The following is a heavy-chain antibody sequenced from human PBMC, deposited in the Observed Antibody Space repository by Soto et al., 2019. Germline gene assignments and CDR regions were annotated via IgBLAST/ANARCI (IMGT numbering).Heavy chain of an antibody. V-gene: IGHV4-59*01. CDR1: GGSISSYY. CDR3: ARPVVVPHCRGGSSYSYYYGMDV. J-gene: IGHJ6*02. CDR2: IYYSGST. D-gene: IGHD2-15*01. Sequence: QVQLQESGPGLVKPSETLSLTCTVSGGSISSYYWSWIRQPPGKGLEWIGYIYYSGSTNYNPSLKRPATISRDTSKNLFSPKLSSVTAADTAVYYWARPVVVPHCRGGSSYSYYYGMDVWGQGTTVTVSS.